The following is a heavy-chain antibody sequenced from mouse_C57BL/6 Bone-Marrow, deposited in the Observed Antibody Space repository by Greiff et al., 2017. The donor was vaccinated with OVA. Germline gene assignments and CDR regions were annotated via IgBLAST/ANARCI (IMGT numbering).Heavy chain of an antibody. CDR3: ARVDYYGSSYDAMDY. J-gene: IGHJ4*01. Sequence: QVQLQQSGAELVRPGASVKLSCKASGYTFTDYYINWVKQRPGQGLEWIARIYPGSGNTYYNEKFKGKATLTAEKSSSTAYMQLSSLTSEDSAVYFCARVDYYGSSYDAMDYWGQGTSVTVSS. CDR1: GYTFTDYY. CDR2: IYPGSGNT. V-gene: IGHV1-76*01. D-gene: IGHD1-1*01.